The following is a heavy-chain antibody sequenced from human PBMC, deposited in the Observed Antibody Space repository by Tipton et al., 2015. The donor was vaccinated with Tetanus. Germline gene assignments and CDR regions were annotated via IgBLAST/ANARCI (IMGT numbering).Heavy chain of an antibody. CDR3: ARGGWFPTYFDL. CDR2: FFYSGST. V-gene: IGHV4-61*01. D-gene: IGHD6-19*01. CDR1: GGSVSSGSYY. Sequence: TLSLTCTVSGGSVSSGSYYWSWIRQPPGKGLEWIGYFFYSGSTNYNPSLKSRVSMAVGTSKNQFSLQLRSVTAADTAVYFCARGGWFPTYFDLWGRGTLVTVSS. J-gene: IGHJ2*01.